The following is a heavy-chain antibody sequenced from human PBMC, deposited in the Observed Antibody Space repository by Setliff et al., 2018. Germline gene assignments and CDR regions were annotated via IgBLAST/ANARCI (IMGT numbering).Heavy chain of an antibody. D-gene: IGHD2-15*01. J-gene: IGHJ3*02. CDR1: GYTLTELS. CDR3: ATNSGGNTIDAFDI. Sequence: ASVKVSCKVSGYTLTELSMHWVRQAPGKGLEWMGGFDPEDGETIYAQKSQGRVTMTEDTSTDTAYMELSSLRSEDTAVYYCATNSGGNTIDAFDIWGQGTMVTVSS. CDR2: FDPEDGET. V-gene: IGHV1-24*01.